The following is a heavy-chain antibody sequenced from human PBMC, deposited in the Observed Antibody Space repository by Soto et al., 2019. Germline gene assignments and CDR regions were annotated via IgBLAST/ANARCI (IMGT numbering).Heavy chain of an antibody. CDR3: ARDIYCSGGSCYSGRYGMDV. V-gene: IGHV3-48*02. CDR2: ISSSSSTI. J-gene: IGHJ6*02. D-gene: IGHD2-15*01. Sequence: EVQLVESGGGLVQPGGSLRLSCAASGFTFSSYSMNWVRQAPGKGLEWVSYISSSSSTIYYADSVKGRFTISRDNAKNSLYLQMNSLRDGDTAVYYCARDIYCSGGSCYSGRYGMDVWGQGTTVTVSS. CDR1: GFTFSSYS.